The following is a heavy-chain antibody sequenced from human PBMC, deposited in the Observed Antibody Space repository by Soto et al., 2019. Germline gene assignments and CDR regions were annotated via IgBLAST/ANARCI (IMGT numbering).Heavy chain of an antibody. Sequence: PSETLSLTCTVSGGSISGSSYYWGWIRQPPGKGLEWIGHIFYSGSTYYNPSLKGRVTISVDTSRNQFSLKLSSVTAADTAVYYCARNGPNGTNGVCYTGDPYYYCGMDVWGQGTTVTVSS. CDR3: ARNGPNGTNGVCYTGDPYYYCGMDV. V-gene: IGHV4-39*01. J-gene: IGHJ6*02. D-gene: IGHD2-8*01. CDR1: GGSISGSSYY. CDR2: IFYSGST.